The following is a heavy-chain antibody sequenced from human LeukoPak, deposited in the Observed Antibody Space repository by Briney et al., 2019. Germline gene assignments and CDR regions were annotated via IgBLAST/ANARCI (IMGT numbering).Heavy chain of an antibody. J-gene: IGHJ4*02. CDR1: GGSISSYH. CDR3: ARHSLKLVDADFDY. Sequence: SETLSLTCSVSGGSISSYHWSWIRQPPGKRLEWIGYIYYGGRINYNPSLKSRVTISVDTSKNQFSLTVSSVTAADTAIYYCARHSLKLVDADFDYWGQGTLVTVSS. D-gene: IGHD3-16*02. CDR2: IYYGGRI. V-gene: IGHV4-59*08.